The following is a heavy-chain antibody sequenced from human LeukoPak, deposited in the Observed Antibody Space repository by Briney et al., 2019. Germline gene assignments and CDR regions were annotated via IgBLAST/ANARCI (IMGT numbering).Heavy chain of an antibody. CDR2: ISSSSSYI. CDR1: GFTFSSYS. CDR3: ASYGSVSYRPGDAFDI. J-gene: IGHJ3*02. V-gene: IGHV3-21*01. Sequence: GGSLTLSCAASGFTFSSYSMNWVRQAPGQGLEWVSSISSSSSYIYYADSVKGRFTITRDNAKNSLYLQMNSLRAEDTAVYYCASYGSVSYRPGDAFDIWGQGTMVTVSS. D-gene: IGHD3-10*01.